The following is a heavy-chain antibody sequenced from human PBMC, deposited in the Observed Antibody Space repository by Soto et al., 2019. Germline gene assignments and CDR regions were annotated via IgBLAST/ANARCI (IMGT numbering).Heavy chain of an antibody. CDR1: GFSVSTSS. CDR3: AKGGYTFAYE. J-gene: IGHJ4*02. Sequence: EVQLLESWGDLVQPGGSLRLSCAASGFSVSTSSMAWVRQPPGKGLEWVSAISPSASDTLYADSVKGRFTISRDNSQNTLFLQMTSLRADDTAVYYCAKGGYTFAYEWGQGALVTVSS. CDR2: ISPSASDT. V-gene: IGHV3-23*01. D-gene: IGHD5-18*01.